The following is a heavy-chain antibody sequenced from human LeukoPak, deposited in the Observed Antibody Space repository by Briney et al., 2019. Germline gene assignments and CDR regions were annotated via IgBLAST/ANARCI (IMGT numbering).Heavy chain of an antibody. V-gene: IGHV3-48*03. Sequence: GGSLRLSCAASGFTFSSYEMSWVRQAPGKGLEWVSYISSSGSTIYYADSVKGRFTISRDNAKNSLYLQMNSLRAEDTAVYYCATLQTTVTTSDYWGQGTLVTVSS. CDR3: ATLQTTVTTSDY. CDR2: ISSSGSTI. CDR1: GFTFSSYE. J-gene: IGHJ4*02. D-gene: IGHD4-17*01.